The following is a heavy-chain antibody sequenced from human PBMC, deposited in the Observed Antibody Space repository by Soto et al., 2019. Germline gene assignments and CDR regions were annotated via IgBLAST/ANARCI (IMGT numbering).Heavy chain of an antibody. V-gene: IGHV1-18*04. Sequence: ASVKVSCKASGYTFTSYCISWVRRAPGQGLECMGWISAYNGNTNYAQKLQGRVTMTTDTSTSTAYMELRSLRSDDTAVYYCARSYRPTYYDLWSGYPSGAFDTWGQGTMVTVSS. D-gene: IGHD3-3*01. CDR2: ISAYNGNT. CDR1: GYTFTSYC. J-gene: IGHJ3*02. CDR3: ARSYRPTYYDLWSGYPSGAFDT.